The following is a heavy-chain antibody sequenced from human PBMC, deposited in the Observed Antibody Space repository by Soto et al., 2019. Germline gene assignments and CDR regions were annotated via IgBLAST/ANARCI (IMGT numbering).Heavy chain of an antibody. J-gene: IGHJ6*02. V-gene: IGHV3-15*01. CDR1: GFTFSNAW. D-gene: IGHD6-13*01. CDR2: IKSKTDGGTT. Sequence: GGSPRLSCAASGFTFSNAWMSWVRQAPGKGLEWVGRIKSKTDGGTTDYAAPVKGRFTISRDDSKNTLYLQMNSLKTEDTAVYYCTTDADGSSSYYYYGMDVWGQGTTVTVSS. CDR3: TTDADGSSSYYYYGMDV.